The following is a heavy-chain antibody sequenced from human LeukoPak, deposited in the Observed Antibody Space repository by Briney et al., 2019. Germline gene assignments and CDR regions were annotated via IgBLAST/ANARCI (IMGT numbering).Heavy chain of an antibody. CDR3: AKDGSGSGTSPHY. CDR2: IWYDGSNK. J-gene: IGHJ4*02. D-gene: IGHD3-10*01. Sequence: GGSLRLSCAASGFTFSSYGMHWVRQAPGKGLESVAVIWYDGSNKYYADSVKGRFTISRDNSKNTLYLQMNSLRTEDTAVYYCAKDGSGSGTSPHYWRQGTLVTVCS. V-gene: IGHV3-33*06. CDR1: GFTFSSYG.